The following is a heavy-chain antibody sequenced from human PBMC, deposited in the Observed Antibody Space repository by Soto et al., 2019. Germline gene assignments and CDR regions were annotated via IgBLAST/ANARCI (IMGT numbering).Heavy chain of an antibody. CDR2: IYYSGST. V-gene: IGHV4-59*08. Sequence: SETLSLTCTVSGGSISSYYWSWIRQPPGKGLEWIGYIYYSGSTNYNPSLKSRVTISVDTSKNQFSLKLSSVTAADTAVYYCARLYSGYNYYYYSHMDVGGKGTTVTVSS. CDR1: GGSISSYY. J-gene: IGHJ6*03. D-gene: IGHD5-12*01. CDR3: ARLYSGYNYYYYSHMDV.